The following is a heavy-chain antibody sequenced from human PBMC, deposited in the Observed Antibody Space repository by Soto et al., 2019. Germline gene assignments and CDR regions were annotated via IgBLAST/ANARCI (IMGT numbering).Heavy chain of an antibody. D-gene: IGHD4-17*01. J-gene: IGHJ5*02. Sequence: EVQLVESGGGLVQPGRSLRLSCAASGFTFDDYAMHWVRQAPGKGLEWVSGISWNSGSIGYADSVKGRFTISRDNAKNSLYLQMNSLRAEDTALYYCAKDRYGDYLGWFDPWGQGTLVTVSS. V-gene: IGHV3-9*01. CDR2: ISWNSGSI. CDR3: AKDRYGDYLGWFDP. CDR1: GFTFDDYA.